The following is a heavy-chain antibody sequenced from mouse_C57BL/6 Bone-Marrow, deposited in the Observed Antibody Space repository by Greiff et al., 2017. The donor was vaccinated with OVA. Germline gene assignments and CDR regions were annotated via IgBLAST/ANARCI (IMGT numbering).Heavy chain of an antibody. CDR1: GFTFTDYY. D-gene: IGHD2-5*01. V-gene: IGHV7-3*01. CDR3: ARTGLLYSNYGYAMDY. J-gene: IGHJ4*01. Sequence: EVKVEESGGGLVQPGGSLSLSCAASGFTFTDYYMSWVRQPPGKALEWLGFIRNKANGYTTEYSASVKGRFTISRDNSQSILYLQMNALRSEDSATYYCARTGLLYSNYGYAMDYWGQGTSVTVSS. CDR2: IRNKANGYTT.